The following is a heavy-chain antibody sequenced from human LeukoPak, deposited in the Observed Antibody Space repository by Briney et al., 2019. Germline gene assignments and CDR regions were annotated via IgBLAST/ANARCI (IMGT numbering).Heavy chain of an antibody. CDR3: ARDRGYYDSRSPYFDY. V-gene: IGHV4-39*07. D-gene: IGHD3-10*01. Sequence: SETLSLTCTVSGGSISSSSYYWGWIRQPPGKGLEWIGSIYYSGSTYYTPSLKSRVTISVDTSKNQFSLKLTSVTAADTAVYYCARDRGYYDSRSPYFDYWGQGTLVTVSS. CDR1: GGSISSSSYY. J-gene: IGHJ4*02. CDR2: IYYSGST.